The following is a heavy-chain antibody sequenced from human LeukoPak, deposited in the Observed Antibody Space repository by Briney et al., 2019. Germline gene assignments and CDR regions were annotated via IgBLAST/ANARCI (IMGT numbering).Heavy chain of an antibody. D-gene: IGHD2-15*01. CDR2: INQDGSET. V-gene: IGHV3-7*01. CDR3: ARDWGDTGYFLTPNQLFDY. Sequence: GGSLRLSCAASGFTFSTYWMSWVRQAPGKGLEWVTNINQDGSETYSVDSVKGRFTISRDNAKNSLYLQMNSLRAEDTAVYYCARDWGDTGYFLTPNQLFDYWGQGTLVTVSS. J-gene: IGHJ4*02. CDR1: GFTFSTYW.